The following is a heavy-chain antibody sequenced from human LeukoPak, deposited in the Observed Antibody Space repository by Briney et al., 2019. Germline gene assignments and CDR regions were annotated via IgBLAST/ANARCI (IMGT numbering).Heavy chain of an antibody. CDR2: IYYSGST. Sequence: PSETLSLTCTVSGGSISSSSYYWGWIRQPPGKGLEWIGSIYYSGSTYYNPSLKSRLTISVDTSKNQFSLKLSSVTAADTAVYYCARVGYSYGTVNWFDPWGQGTLVTVSS. CDR3: ARVGYSYGTVNWFDP. V-gene: IGHV4-39*07. J-gene: IGHJ5*02. D-gene: IGHD5-18*01. CDR1: GGSISSSSYY.